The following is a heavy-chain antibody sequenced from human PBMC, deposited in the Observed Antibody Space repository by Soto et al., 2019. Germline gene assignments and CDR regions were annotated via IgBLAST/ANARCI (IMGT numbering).Heavy chain of an antibody. CDR1: GFTVSSNY. D-gene: IGHD3-9*01. J-gene: IGHJ6*02. Sequence: PGGSLRLSCAASGFTVSSNYMSWVRQAPGKGLEWVSVIYSGGSTYYADSVKGRFTISRDNSKNTLYLQMNSLRAEDTAVYYCASSLRYLKGYYYGMDVWGQGTTVTVSS. CDR3: ASSLRYLKGYYYGMDV. V-gene: IGHV3-53*01. CDR2: IYSGGST.